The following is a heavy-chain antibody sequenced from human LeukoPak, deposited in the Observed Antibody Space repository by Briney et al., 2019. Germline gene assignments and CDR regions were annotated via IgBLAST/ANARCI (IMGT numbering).Heavy chain of an antibody. CDR1: GYTFTSYY. V-gene: IGHV1-69*13. D-gene: IGHD3-10*01. CDR2: IIPIFGTA. Sequence: SVKVSCKASGYTFTSYYMHWVRQAPGQGLEWMGGIIPIFGTANYAQKFQGRVTITADESTSTAYMELSSLRSEDTAVYYCARDRVLLWFGESYYFDYWGQGTLVTVSS. J-gene: IGHJ4*02. CDR3: ARDRVLLWFGESYYFDY.